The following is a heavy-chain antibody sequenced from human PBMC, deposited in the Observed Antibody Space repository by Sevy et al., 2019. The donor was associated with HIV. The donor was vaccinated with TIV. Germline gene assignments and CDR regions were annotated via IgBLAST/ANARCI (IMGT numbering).Heavy chain of an antibody. CDR1: GGSVSSGSYY. J-gene: IGHJ6*02. CDR2: IYYSGST. V-gene: IGHV4-61*01. CDR3: ASRESYDFWSGYGNYGMDV. Sequence: SETLSLTCTVSGGSVSSGSYYWSWIRQPPGKGLEWIGYIYYSGSTNYNPSLKSRVTISVDTSKNQFSLKLRSVTAADTAVYYCASRESYDFWSGYGNYGMDVWGQGTTVTVSS. D-gene: IGHD3-3*01.